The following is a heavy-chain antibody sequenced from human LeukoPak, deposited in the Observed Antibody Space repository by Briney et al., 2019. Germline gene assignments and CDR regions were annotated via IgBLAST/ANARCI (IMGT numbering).Heavy chain of an antibody. V-gene: IGHV1-2*02. CDR1: GYTFIAYY. CDR3: ARNIWFGESADAFDI. Sequence: GASVKVSCKASGYTFIAYYMHWVRQAPGQGLEWMGWINPNSGGTNYAQKFQGRVTMTRDKSIRTAYMELSRLTSDDTAVYYCARNIWFGESADAFDIWGQGTMVTVSS. J-gene: IGHJ3*02. D-gene: IGHD3-10*01. CDR2: INPNSGGT.